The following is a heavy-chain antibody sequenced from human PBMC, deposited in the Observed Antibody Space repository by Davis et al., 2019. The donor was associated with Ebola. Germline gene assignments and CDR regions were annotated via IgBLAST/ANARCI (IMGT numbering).Heavy chain of an antibody. J-gene: IGHJ4*02. CDR2: VYYSGSS. V-gene: IGHV4-34*01. Sequence: MPGGSLRLSCAASEFTFSGYAMSWVRQPPGKGLEWIGTVYYSGSSYYNPSLKSRVTVSIDTTKNQFSLKESSVTAADTAVYYCARIVKQLGLDYWGQGTLVTVSS. CDR1: EFTFSGYA. CDR3: ARIVKQLGLDY. D-gene: IGHD6-13*01.